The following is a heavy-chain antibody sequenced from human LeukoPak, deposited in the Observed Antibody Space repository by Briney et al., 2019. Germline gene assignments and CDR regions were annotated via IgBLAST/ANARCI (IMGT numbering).Heavy chain of an antibody. CDR1: GYTFTGYY. CDR2: INPNSGGT. V-gene: IGHV1-2*02. Sequence: ASVKVSCKASGYTFTGYYMHWVRQAPGQGLEWMGWINPNSGGTNYAQKFQGRVTMTRDTSISTAYMELSRLRPDDTAVYYCARDSNGGYYYDSSGSYYYGMDVWGQGTTVTVSS. CDR3: ARDSNGGYYYDSSGSYYYGMDV. D-gene: IGHD3-22*01. J-gene: IGHJ6*02.